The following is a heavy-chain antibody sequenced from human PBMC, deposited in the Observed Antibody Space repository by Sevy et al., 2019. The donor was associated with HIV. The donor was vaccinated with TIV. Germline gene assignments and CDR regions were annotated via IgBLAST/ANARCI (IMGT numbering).Heavy chain of an antibody. D-gene: IGHD1-26*01. V-gene: IGHV3-74*01. CDR3: ARGSRGTFGS. CDR1: GFTFTSDY. CDR2: INADGKII. J-gene: IGHJ4*02. Sequence: GGSLRLSCAASGFTFTSDYMHWVRQPPGKGLVWVSHINADGKIIRYADSVKGRFTTSRDNAKNTLYLQMNSLRAEDTAVYYCARGSRGTFGSWGQGTLVTVSS.